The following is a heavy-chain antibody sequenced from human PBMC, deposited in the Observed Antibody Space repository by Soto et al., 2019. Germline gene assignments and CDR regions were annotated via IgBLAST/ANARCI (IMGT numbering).Heavy chain of an antibody. CDR2: ISSSSTI. CDR3: ARDMGSRFYYYGMDV. J-gene: IGHJ6*02. CDR1: GFPCSSYS. Sequence: GGSLRLSCTASGFPCSSYSMNWVRQATGKGLEWVSYISSSSTIYYADSVKGQFTISRDNAKNSLYLQMNSLRDEDTAVYYCARDMGSRFYYYGMDVWGQGTTVTVSS. D-gene: IGHD2-15*01. V-gene: IGHV3-48*02.